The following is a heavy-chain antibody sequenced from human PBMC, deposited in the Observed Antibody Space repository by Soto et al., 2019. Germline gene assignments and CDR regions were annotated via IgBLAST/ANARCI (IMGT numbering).Heavy chain of an antibody. V-gene: IGHV4-31*03. D-gene: IGHD2-2*01. J-gene: IGHJ5*02. Sequence: PSETLSLTCTVSGGSISSGGYYWSWIRQHPGKGLEWIGYIYYSGSTYYNPSLKSRVTISVDTSKNQFSLKLSSVTAADTAVYYCARENVVYLFDPWGQGTLVTVSS. CDR1: GGSISSGGYY. CDR2: IYYSGST. CDR3: ARENVVYLFDP.